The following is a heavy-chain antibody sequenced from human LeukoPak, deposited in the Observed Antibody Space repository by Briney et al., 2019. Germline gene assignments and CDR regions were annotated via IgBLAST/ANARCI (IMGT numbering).Heavy chain of an antibody. CDR1: GLTFSSYG. J-gene: IGHJ4*02. V-gene: IGHV3-23*01. D-gene: IGHD1-26*01. CDR3: ARDKRSGSLSHDY. CDR2: ISGNGNNT. Sequence: GGSLRLSCAASGLTFSSYGMSWVRQAPGKGLQWVSAISGNGNNTYYADSVKGRFTISRDNAKNSLYLQMNSLRAEDTAVYYCARDKRSGSLSHDYWGQGTLVTVSS.